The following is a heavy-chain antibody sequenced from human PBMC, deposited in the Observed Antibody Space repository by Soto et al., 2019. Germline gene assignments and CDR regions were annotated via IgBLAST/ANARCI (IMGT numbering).Heavy chain of an antibody. J-gene: IGHJ6*02. CDR1: GFTFSSYS. V-gene: IGHV3-48*02. CDR2: ISSSSSTI. CDR3: ARESGSVVAATPYYYYGMDV. D-gene: IGHD2-15*01. Sequence: PGGSLRLSCAASGFTFSSYSMNWVRQAPGKGLEWVSYISSSSSTIYYADSVKGRFTISRDNAKNSLYLQMNSLRDEDTAVYYCARESGSVVAATPYYYYGMDVWGQGTTVTVSS.